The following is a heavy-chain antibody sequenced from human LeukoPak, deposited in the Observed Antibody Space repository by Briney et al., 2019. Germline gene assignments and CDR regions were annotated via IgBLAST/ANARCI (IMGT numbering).Heavy chain of an antibody. Sequence: GGFLRLSCAASGFTFSNYDMSWVRQAPGKGLEWVSAISGSGGSTYYADSVKGRFTISRDNSKNTLYLQMNSLRAEDTAVYYCAKASCGGSCPATPFDYWGQGTLVTVSS. CDR3: AKASCGGSCPATPFDY. J-gene: IGHJ4*02. CDR1: GFTFSNYD. D-gene: IGHD2-15*01. V-gene: IGHV3-23*01. CDR2: ISGSGGST.